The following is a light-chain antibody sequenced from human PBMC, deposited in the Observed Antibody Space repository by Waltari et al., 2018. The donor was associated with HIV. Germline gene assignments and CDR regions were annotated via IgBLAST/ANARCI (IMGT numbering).Light chain of an antibody. V-gene: IGLV3-10*01. Sequence: SYELTPPPSVSVSPGQTARITCSGDALPKTFAYWYQQKSGQAPVLVIYEDSKRPSGIPQRFSGSSSGTMATLTISGAQVADEADYYCYSTDNSGTHIRVFGGGTKLTVL. J-gene: IGLJ2*01. CDR1: ALPKTF. CDR3: YSTDNSGTHIRV. CDR2: EDS.